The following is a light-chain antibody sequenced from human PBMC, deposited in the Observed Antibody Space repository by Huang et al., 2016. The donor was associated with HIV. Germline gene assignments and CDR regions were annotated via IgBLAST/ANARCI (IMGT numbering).Light chain of an antibody. CDR3: HQCYDIPQT. V-gene: IGKV4-1*01. CDR2: WAS. Sequence: DIIMTQSPDSLALSLVGRAAINCTASQSVLKTLNTKNCRSWYQQKVGQPPKLLIYWASTRESGVPDRFSGSGSGTHFTLTIASLQAEDVAVYYCHQCYDIPQTFGQGTKVEVK. J-gene: IGKJ1*01. CDR1: QSVLKTLNTKNC.